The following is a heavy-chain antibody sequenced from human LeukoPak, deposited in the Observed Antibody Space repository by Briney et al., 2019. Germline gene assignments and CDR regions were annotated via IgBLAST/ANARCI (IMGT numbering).Heavy chain of an antibody. J-gene: IGHJ5*02. V-gene: IGHV3-7*01. CDR2: IKQDGSEK. CDR1: GFTFSSYW. D-gene: IGHD2-2*01. Sequence: GGSLRLSCAASGFTFSSYWMNWVRQAPGKGLEWVANIKQDGSEKYYVDSVKGRFTISRDNAKNSLYLQMNSLRAEDTAVYYCARGGDIVVVPAAIGWFDPWGQGTLVTVSS. CDR3: ARGGDIVVVPAAIGWFDP.